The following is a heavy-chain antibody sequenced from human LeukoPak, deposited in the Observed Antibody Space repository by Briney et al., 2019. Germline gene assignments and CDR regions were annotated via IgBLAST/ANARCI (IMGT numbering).Heavy chain of an antibody. V-gene: IGHV4-4*07. D-gene: IGHD1-26*01. CDR3: ARVAGATEI. CDR2: VYPNRSP. Sequence: PSETLSLTCTVSVGSISSYYWSWIRQPAGRGLEWIGRVYPNRSPNYNPSHKSRVTMTVDTYKNQFSLKLSSVTAADTAVYYCARVAGATEIWGQGTLVTVSP. CDR1: VGSISSYY. J-gene: IGHJ1*01.